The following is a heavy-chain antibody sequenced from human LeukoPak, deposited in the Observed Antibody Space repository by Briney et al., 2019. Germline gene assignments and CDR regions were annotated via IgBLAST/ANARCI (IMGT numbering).Heavy chain of an antibody. CDR3: ATGILGYCNGGSCYGNRNDY. V-gene: IGHV1-24*01. Sequence: ASVKVSCKVSGYTLTELSMHWVRQAPGKGLEGMGGFDPEDGETIYAQKFQGRVTMTEDTSTDTAYMELSSLRSEDTAVYYCATGILGYCNGGSCYGNRNDYWGQGTLVTVSS. CDR2: FDPEDGET. D-gene: IGHD2-15*01. CDR1: GYTLTELS. J-gene: IGHJ4*02.